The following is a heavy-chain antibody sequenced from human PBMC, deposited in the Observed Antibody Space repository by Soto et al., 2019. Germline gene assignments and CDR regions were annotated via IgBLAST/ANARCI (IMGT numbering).Heavy chain of an antibody. J-gene: IGHJ4*02. CDR2: INPNSGGT. CDR3: ARRKGDYYDSSGYHYYFDY. Sequence: ASVKVSCKASGYTFTGYYMHWVRQAPGQGLEWMGWINPNSGGTKSAQKFQGRVTMTRDTSISTAYMELSRLRSDDTTVYYCARRKGDYYDSSGYHYYFDYWGQGTLVTVSS. D-gene: IGHD3-22*01. CDR1: GYTFTGYY. V-gene: IGHV1-2*02.